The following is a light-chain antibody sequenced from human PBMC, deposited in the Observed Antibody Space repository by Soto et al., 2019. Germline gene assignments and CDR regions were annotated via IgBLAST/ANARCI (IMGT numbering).Light chain of an antibody. CDR3: SSYAGSNNYV. CDR2: EVS. Sequence: QSALTQPPSASGSPGQSVTTSCTGTSSDVGGYNYVPWYQQHPGKAPKLMIYEVSKRPSGVPDRFSGSRSGNTASLTVSGLHTEDEADYYCSSYAGSNNYVFGTGTKVTVL. J-gene: IGLJ1*01. CDR1: SSDVGGYNY. V-gene: IGLV2-8*01.